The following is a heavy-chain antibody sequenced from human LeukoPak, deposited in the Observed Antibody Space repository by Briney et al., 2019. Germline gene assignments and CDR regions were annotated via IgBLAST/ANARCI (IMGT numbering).Heavy chain of an antibody. CDR1: GFSLISYA. J-gene: IGHJ4*02. Sequence: GGFLRLSCAASGFSLISYAMHWVRQAPGKGLEWVAVISYDGSSKFYADSVKGRFTISRDNSKNTLDLQMNSLRTEDTAVYYCARVRGSSSFDYWGQGTLVTVSS. V-gene: IGHV3-30*04. D-gene: IGHD6-13*01. CDR3: ARVRGSSSFDY. CDR2: ISYDGSSK.